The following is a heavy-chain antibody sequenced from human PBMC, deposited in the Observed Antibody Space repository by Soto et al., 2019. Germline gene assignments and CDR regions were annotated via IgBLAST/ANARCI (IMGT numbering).Heavy chain of an antibody. V-gene: IGHV4-59*01. J-gene: IGHJ5*02. CDR1: GGSISRYY. Sequence: PSESLSLTCTVSGGSISRYYWSWIRQPPGKGLEWVGYIYYAGTTSYNPSVKGRFTISRDNSKNTLYLQMNSLRAEDTAVYYCAKSLRWMITSPPFDPWGQGTLVTVSS. CDR2: IYYAGTT. D-gene: IGHD3-16*01. CDR3: AKSLRWMITSPPFDP.